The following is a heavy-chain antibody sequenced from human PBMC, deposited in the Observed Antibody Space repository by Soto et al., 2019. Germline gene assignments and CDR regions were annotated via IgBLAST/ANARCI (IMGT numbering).Heavy chain of an antibody. CDR1: GFTFGSRA. Sequence: LRLSCVASGFTFGSRAMSWVRQAPGEGLEWVSTITDTGGDSKSADSVRGRFAISRDNSRNTLYLQMSSLRAEDSAVYYCASGSKDSYPGSRIFDFWGRGTLVTVSS. D-gene: IGHD3-10*01. V-gene: IGHV3-23*01. J-gene: IGHJ4*01. CDR2: ITDTGGDS. CDR3: ASGSKDSYPGSRIFDF.